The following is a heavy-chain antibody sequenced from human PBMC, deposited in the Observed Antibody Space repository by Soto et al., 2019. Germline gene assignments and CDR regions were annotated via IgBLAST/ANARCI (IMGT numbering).Heavy chain of an antibody. D-gene: IGHD2-21*02. V-gene: IGHV1-46*01. CDR3: ASAYCGGDCYSPLDP. J-gene: IGHJ5*02. CDR2: INPSGGNT. Sequence: GASVKVSCKASGYTFTSYYMHWVRQAPGQGLEWMGIINPSGGNTSYAQKFQGRVTMTRDTSTSTVYMELSSLRSEDTAVYYCASAYCGGDCYSPLDPWGQGTLVTVSS. CDR1: GYTFTSYY.